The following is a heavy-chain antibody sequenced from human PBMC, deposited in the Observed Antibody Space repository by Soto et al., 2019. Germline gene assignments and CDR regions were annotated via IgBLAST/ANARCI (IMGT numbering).Heavy chain of an antibody. J-gene: IGHJ3*02. CDR1: GGSISSYY. V-gene: IGHV4-59*01. D-gene: IGHD6-25*01. CDR3: ARRAAGPRYAFDI. CDR2: IYYSGST. Sequence: SETLSLTCTVSGGSISSYYLSWIRQPPGRGLEWIGYIYYSGSTNYNPSLKSRVTISVDTSKNQFSLKLSSVTAADTAVYYCARRAAGPRYAFDIWGQGTMVTVSS.